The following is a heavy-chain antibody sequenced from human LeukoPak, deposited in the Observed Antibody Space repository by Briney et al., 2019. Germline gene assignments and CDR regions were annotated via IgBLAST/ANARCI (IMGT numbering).Heavy chain of an antibody. CDR3: ARPPDTSRWYRNCFDP. CDR1: GYTFTNYD. V-gene: IGHV1-8*01. CDR2: MNPKTGNT. Sequence: ASVKVSCKTSGYTFTNYDINWVRQATGQGLEWMGWMNPKTGNTGYAQKFQGRLTMTRDTSISTAYMELSSLTSEDTAVYYCARPPDTSRWYRNCFDPWGQGTLVTVSS. J-gene: IGHJ5*02. D-gene: IGHD6-19*01.